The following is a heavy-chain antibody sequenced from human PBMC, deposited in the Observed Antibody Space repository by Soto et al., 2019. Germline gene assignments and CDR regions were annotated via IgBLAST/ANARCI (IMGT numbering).Heavy chain of an antibody. CDR2: IIPIFGTA. Sequence: QVQLVQSGAEVKKPGSSVKVSCKASGGTFSSYAISWVRQAPGQGLEWMGGIIPIFGTANYAQKFQGRVTITADESPSTAEMEVGSLRSEDPAVYYCARRGVNDYFDYWGQGTLVTVSS. J-gene: IGHJ4*02. D-gene: IGHD3-10*01. CDR3: ARRGVNDYFDY. CDR1: GGTFSSYA. V-gene: IGHV1-69*01.